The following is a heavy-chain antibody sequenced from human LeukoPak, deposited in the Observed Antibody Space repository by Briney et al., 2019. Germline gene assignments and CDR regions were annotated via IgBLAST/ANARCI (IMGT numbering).Heavy chain of an antibody. J-gene: IGHJ5*02. V-gene: IGHV1-69*04. Sequence: GASVKVSCKASGGTFSSYAISWVRQAPGQGLEWMGRIIPILGIANYAQKFQGRATITADKSTSTAYMELSSLRSEDTAVYYCAREEFGWFDPWGQGTLVTVSS. CDR1: GGTFSSYA. CDR2: IIPILGIA. CDR3: AREEFGWFDP. D-gene: IGHD3-10*01.